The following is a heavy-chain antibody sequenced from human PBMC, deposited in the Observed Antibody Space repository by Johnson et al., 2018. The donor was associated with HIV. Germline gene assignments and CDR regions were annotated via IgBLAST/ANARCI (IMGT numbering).Heavy chain of an antibody. CDR3: TTGLSWNDAFHI. V-gene: IGHV3-15*01. J-gene: IGHJ3*02. D-gene: IGHD1-1*01. Sequence: VQLVESGGGVVQPGRSLRLSCVASGFTFSDAWMNWVRQAPGKGLEWVGRVKSISDGGTADYAAPVRGRFTISRDTSENTLYLQMNSLKTEDTALYYCTTGLSWNDAFHIWAQGTMVTVSS. CDR2: VKSISDGGTA. CDR1: GFTFSDAW.